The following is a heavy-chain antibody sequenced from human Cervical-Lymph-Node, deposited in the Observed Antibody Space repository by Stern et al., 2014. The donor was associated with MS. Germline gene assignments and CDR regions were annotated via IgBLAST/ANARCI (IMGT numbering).Heavy chain of an antibody. J-gene: IGHJ6*02. Sequence: QVQLQESGPGLVKPSQTLSLTCTVSGGSISSGGYYWSWIRQHPGKGLEWIGYIYYSGSTYYNLSLKSRVTISVDTSKNQFSLKLSSVTAADTAVYYCAREGTVTNYYYYGMDVWGQGTTVTVSS. CDR1: GGSISSGGYY. CDR3: AREGTVTNYYYYGMDV. CDR2: IYYSGST. D-gene: IGHD4-11*01. V-gene: IGHV4-31*03.